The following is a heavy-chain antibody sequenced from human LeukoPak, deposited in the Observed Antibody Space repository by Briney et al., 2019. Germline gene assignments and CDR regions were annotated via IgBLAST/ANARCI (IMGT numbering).Heavy chain of an antibody. Sequence: ASVKVSCKASGYTFTNYAMNWVRQAPGRGLGWMGWINTNTGNPTYAQGFTGRFVFSLDTSVSTAYLQISSLKAEDSAVYYCARGRYFDTTAWGQGTLVTVSS. J-gene: IGHJ4*02. CDR3: ARGRYFDTTA. D-gene: IGHD3-9*01. CDR1: GYTFTNYA. V-gene: IGHV7-4-1*02. CDR2: INTNTGNP.